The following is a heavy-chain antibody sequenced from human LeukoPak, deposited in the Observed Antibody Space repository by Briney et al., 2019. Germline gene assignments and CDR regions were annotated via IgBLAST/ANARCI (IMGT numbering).Heavy chain of an antibody. Sequence: PGGSLRLSCVASGFTFSSYNMEWVRQAPGKGLEWVSYISSSSSTIYYADSVKGRFTISRDNAKNSLYLQMNSLRAEDTAVYYCARHLRIAAAGRDYWGQGTLVTVSS. CDR1: GFTFSSYN. CDR3: ARHLRIAAAGRDY. J-gene: IGHJ4*02. CDR2: ISSSSSTI. V-gene: IGHV3-48*04. D-gene: IGHD6-13*01.